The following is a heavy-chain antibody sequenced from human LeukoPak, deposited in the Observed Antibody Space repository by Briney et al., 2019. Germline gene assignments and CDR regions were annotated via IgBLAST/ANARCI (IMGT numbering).Heavy chain of an antibody. D-gene: IGHD3-22*01. Sequence: GGSLRLSCVVSGFTISSNWMHWVRQAPGKGLVWVSRIDDEGSGTSYADSVKGRFTISRDSAKNTVYLQMNSLRAEDTAVYYCAKDLGDSSGYNPFHYWGQGTLVTVSS. CDR3: AKDLGDSSGYNPFHY. V-gene: IGHV3-74*01. CDR2: IDDEGSGT. CDR1: GFTISSNW. J-gene: IGHJ4*02.